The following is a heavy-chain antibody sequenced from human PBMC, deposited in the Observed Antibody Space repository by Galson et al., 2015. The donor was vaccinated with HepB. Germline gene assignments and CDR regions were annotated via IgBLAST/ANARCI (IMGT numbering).Heavy chain of an antibody. CDR3: ARDFNMDV. CDR1: GYTFTAYY. V-gene: IGHV1-2*06. CDR2: INPNSGGT. Sequence: SVKVSCKASGYTFTAYYIHWVRQAPGQGLEWMGRINPNSGGTNFARKFQGGVILSRDTTTRTAYMEMNRLRSDDTAVYFCARDFNMDVWGQGTTVTVSS. J-gene: IGHJ6*02.